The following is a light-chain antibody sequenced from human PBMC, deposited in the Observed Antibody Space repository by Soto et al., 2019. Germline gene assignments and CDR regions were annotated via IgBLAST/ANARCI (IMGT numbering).Light chain of an antibody. V-gene: IGKV3-11*01. CDR1: QSVGTY. J-gene: IGKJ3*01. Sequence: EIVLTQSPATLSLSPGERATLSCRASQSVGTYLAWYQQKRGQSPRLLIYGASNRAPGIPARFSGSGSGTGFTLTINSLGTEDFAVYHCLQRSIGFTFGPGTKVDIK. CDR2: GAS. CDR3: LQRSIGFT.